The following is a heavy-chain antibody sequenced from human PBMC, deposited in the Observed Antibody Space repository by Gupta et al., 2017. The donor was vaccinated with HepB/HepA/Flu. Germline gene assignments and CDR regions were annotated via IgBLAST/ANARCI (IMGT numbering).Heavy chain of an antibody. CDR2: VSGSGGST. V-gene: IGHV3-23*01. D-gene: IGHD3-10*01. CDR1: RFPFSSYA. J-gene: IGHJ4*02. CDR3: AKDYYYASGTYFDY. Sequence: EVQLLESGGDLVQPGGSLRLSCAASRFPFSSYAMSWVRQAPGKGLEWVSTVSGSGGSTYYADSVKGRFTISRDNSKNTLYLEMNSLRGEDTAVYYCAKDYYYASGTYFDYWGQGTLVTVSS.